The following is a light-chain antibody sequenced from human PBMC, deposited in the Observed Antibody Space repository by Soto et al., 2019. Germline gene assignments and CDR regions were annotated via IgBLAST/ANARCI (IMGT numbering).Light chain of an antibody. V-gene: IGLV2-11*01. Sequence: QSVLTQPRSVSGSPGQSVAISCTGTSXDVGAYDYVSWYQQHPGKAPKLMIYDVSKRPSGVPDRFSGSKSGNTASLTISGLQAEDEGDYYCCSYTSSRTYVFGTGTKVTVL. CDR2: DVS. CDR1: SXDVGAYDY. CDR3: CSYTSSRTYV. J-gene: IGLJ1*01.